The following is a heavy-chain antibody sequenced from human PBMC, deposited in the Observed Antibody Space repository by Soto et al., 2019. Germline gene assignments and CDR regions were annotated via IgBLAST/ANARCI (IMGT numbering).Heavy chain of an antibody. J-gene: IGHJ6*02. V-gene: IGHV3-74*01. CDR3: ARALYYGDYSILKDYYGMDV. CDR1: GFTFSSYW. CDR2: INSDGSSA. D-gene: IGHD4-17*01. Sequence: GGSLRLSCAASGFTFSSYWMHWVRQAPGKGLVWVSRINSDGSSASYADSVKGRFTISRDNAKNTLYLQMNSLRAEDTAVYYCARALYYGDYSILKDYYGMDVWGQGTTVTVSS.